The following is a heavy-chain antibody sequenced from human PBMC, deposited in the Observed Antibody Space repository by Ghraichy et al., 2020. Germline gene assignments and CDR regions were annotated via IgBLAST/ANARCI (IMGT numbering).Heavy chain of an antibody. CDR1: GDSISSSSFY. Sequence: SETLSLTCTVSGDSISSSSFYWGWIRQPPGKGLEWIETIYYSGSTYYNPSLKSRVTISVDTSKNQFSLKLSSVTAADTAVYYCARHSDRRYFDWLPPNGFDYWGQGTLVTVSS. CDR2: IYYSGST. CDR3: ARHSDRRYFDWLPPNGFDY. V-gene: IGHV4-39*01. D-gene: IGHD3-9*01. J-gene: IGHJ4*02.